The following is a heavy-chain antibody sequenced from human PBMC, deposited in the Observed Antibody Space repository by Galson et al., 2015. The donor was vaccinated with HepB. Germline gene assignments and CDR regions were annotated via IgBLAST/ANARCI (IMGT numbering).Heavy chain of an antibody. Sequence: SVKVSCKASGYTFTSYDINWVRQATGQGLEWMGWMNPNSGNTGYAQKFQGRVTMTRNTSISTAYMELSSLRSEDTAVYYCARGNREFSWSYVYYYYYYGMDVWGQGTTVTVSS. CDR1: GYTFTSYD. D-gene: IGHD1-26*01. V-gene: IGHV1-8*01. CDR2: MNPNSGNT. J-gene: IGHJ6*02. CDR3: ARGNREFSWSYVYYYYYYGMDV.